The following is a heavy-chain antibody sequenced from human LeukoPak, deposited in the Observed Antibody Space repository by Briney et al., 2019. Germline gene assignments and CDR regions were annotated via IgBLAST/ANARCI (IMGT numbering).Heavy chain of an antibody. V-gene: IGHV1-69*01. J-gene: IGHJ5*02. D-gene: IGHD3-10*01. Sequence: GSSVKVSCKASGGTFSSYAISWVRQAPGQGLEWMGGIIPIFGTANYAQKFQGRVTITADESTSTAYVELSSLRSEDTAVYYCARDDPRGPYGGDWFDPWGQGTLVTVSS. CDR1: GGTFSSYA. CDR3: ARDDPRGPYGGDWFDP. CDR2: IIPIFGTA.